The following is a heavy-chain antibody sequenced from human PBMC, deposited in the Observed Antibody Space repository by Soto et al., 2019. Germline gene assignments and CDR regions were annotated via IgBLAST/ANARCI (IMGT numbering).Heavy chain of an antibody. D-gene: IGHD2-8*01. CDR3: VRPVHFYYYDMDV. J-gene: IGHJ6*03. Sequence: QPQLQESGPGLVKPSETLSLTCTVSGVSISSSSDYWGWIRQPPGKGVEWIGSIFYSGSTYYNPSLESRVTISIDTSKNQFSLKLSSVPAAATAVYYCVRPVHFYYYDMDVWGKGTTVTVSS. CDR1: GVSISSSSDY. CDR2: IFYSGST. V-gene: IGHV4-39*01.